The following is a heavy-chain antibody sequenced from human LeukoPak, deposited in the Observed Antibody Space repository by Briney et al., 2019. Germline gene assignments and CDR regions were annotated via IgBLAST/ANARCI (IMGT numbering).Heavy chain of an antibody. CDR2: IIPILGIA. D-gene: IGHD3-10*01. CDR3: ARRGIEAYGDSAEYFQH. V-gene: IGHV1-69*04. CDR1: GCTFSSYA. Sequence: ASVKVSCKASGCTFSSYAISWVRQAPGQGREWMGMIIPILGIANDAQKFHGRVTITADNSTSTAYMNLSRLRSENTAEYYWARRGIEAYGDSAEYFQHWGQGTLVTVSS. J-gene: IGHJ1*01.